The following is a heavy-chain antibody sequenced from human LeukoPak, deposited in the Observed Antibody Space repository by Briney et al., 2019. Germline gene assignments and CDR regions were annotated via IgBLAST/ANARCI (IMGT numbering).Heavy chain of an antibody. V-gene: IGHV3-7*01. D-gene: IGHD3-3*01. CDR2: IKQDGSEK. J-gene: IGHJ6*03. CDR1: GFTFSSYW. CDR3: ARAFGDFWSGYYPSYYNYYMDV. Sequence: PGGSLRLSCAASGFTFSSYWMSWVRQAPGKGLEWVANIKQDGSEKYYVDSVKGRFTISRDNAKNSLYLQMNSLRAEDTAVYHCARAFGDFWSGYYPSYYNYYMDVWGKGTTATVSS.